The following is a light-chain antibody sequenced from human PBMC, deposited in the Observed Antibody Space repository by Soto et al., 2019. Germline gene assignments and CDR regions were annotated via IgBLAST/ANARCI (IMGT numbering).Light chain of an antibody. J-gene: IGKJ1*01. CDR2: DAS. V-gene: IGKV1-6*01. Sequence: ANQMTQSPSSLSASVGDKVTITCRASQAIRTSLVWYQQKSGKAPSLLIADASSGHSGVPSRFSGSGFGTDFNLTINGLQPEDFATYYCLQDATYPWTFGQGTRVDIK. CDR1: QAIRTS. CDR3: LQDATYPWT.